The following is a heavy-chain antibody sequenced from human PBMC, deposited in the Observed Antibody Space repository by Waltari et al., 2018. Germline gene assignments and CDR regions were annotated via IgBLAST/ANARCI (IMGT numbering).Heavy chain of an antibody. J-gene: IGHJ4*02. CDR2: IYDGDDT. D-gene: IGHD3-10*01. V-gene: IGHV3-66*02. CDR1: GFTVSHNY. CDR3: ARTYGSGSYRYFDY. Sequence: EVQLVESGGGLVQPGGSLRLSCAASGFTVSHNYMSWVRQAPGKRLECVSVIYDGDDTYYADSVKGRFTISGDNSKNALYLQMDSLRAGDSAVYYCARTYGSGSYRYFDYWGQGTLVTVSS.